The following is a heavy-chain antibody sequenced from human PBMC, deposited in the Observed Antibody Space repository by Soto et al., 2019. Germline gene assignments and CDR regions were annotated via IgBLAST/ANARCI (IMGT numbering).Heavy chain of an antibody. CDR3: ARAEDIRGYTHDY. V-gene: IGHV4-30-4*01. Sequence: SETLSLTCSVSGGSISNSDNYWSWIRQSPGTGLEWIGFIYHSGSTHYNPSLKSRVTISVDTSKNQFSLRLNSVTVADTAVYYCARAEDIRGYTHDYWGQGTQVTVS. CDR2: IYHSGST. CDR1: GGSISNSDNY. J-gene: IGHJ4*02. D-gene: IGHD2-15*01.